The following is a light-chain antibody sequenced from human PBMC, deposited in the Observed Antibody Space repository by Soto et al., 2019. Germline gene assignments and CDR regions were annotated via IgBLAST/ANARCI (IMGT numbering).Light chain of an antibody. V-gene: IGLV2-23*02. Sequence: QSVLTQPASVSGSPGQSITFSCTGTSSDVGSSNLVSWYQQHPGKAPKLLIYEVSKRPSGVSNRFSGSKSGNTASLTISGLQAEDEADYYCCSYAGSSTHVFGTGTKVTGL. CDR2: EVS. J-gene: IGLJ1*01. CDR3: CSYAGSSTHV. CDR1: SSDVGSSNL.